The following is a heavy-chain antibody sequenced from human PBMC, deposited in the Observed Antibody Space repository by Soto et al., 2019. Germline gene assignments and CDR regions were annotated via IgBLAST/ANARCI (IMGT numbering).Heavy chain of an antibody. CDR2: IYYSGST. D-gene: IGHD1-26*01. CDR3: ARGRIVGATFDP. V-gene: IGHV4-31*03. Sequence: PSESLSLTGTVSGGSSSSGGYYWSWIRQHPGKGLEWIGYIYYSGSTYYNPSLKSRVTISVDTSKNQFSLKLSSVTAADTAVYYCARGRIVGATFDPWGQGTLVTVSS. CDR1: GGSSSSGGYY. J-gene: IGHJ5*02.